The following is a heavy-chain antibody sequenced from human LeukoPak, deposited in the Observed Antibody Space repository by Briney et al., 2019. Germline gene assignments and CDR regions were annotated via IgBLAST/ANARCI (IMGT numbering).Heavy chain of an antibody. D-gene: IGHD2-21*02. Sequence: GGSLRLSCAVSGFTVDSNYMSWVRQAPGTGLEWVSIIYSGGTAFYADAAEGRFTISRDIYTKTLDLQMDNLPVEDTAIYFCAASTGPAYCGSDCYPLDNWGQGALVTVSS. V-gene: IGHV3-53*01. CDR2: IYSGGTA. J-gene: IGHJ4*02. CDR3: AASTGPAYCGSDCYPLDN. CDR1: GFTVDSNY.